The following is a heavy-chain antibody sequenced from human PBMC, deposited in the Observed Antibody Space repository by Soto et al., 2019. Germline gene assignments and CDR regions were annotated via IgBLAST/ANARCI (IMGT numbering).Heavy chain of an antibody. CDR3: AREGGGYFDILTGYYKYAFDL. J-gene: IGHJ3*01. CDR1: GYTFTSYG. V-gene: IGHV1-18*01. Sequence: ASVKVSCKASGYTFTSYGISWVRQAPGQGLEWMGWISAYNGNTNYAQKLQGRVTMTTDTSTSTAYMELRSLRSDDTAVYYCAREGGGYFDILTGYYKYAFDLWGQGSMVTGSS. CDR2: ISAYNGNT. D-gene: IGHD3-9*01.